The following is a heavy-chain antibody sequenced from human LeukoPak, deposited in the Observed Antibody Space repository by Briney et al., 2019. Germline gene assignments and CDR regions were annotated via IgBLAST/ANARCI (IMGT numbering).Heavy chain of an antibody. CDR1: GGFITSGGYY. CDR3: AKFRSDAFDI. CDR2: ISHSGYS. J-gene: IGHJ3*02. Sequence: SETLSLTCSVSGGFITSGGYYWNWVRQLPEKGLEWLGYISHSGYSYYNPSLKSRLTISADTSKSQSSLELTSVTAADTAVYYCAKFRSDAFDIWGQGTMVTVSP. V-gene: IGHV4-31*03.